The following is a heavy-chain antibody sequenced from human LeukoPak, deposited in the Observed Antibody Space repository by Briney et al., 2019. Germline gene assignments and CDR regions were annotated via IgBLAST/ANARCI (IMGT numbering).Heavy chain of an antibody. Sequence: GGSLRLSCEVSGFTFSSYWMYWVRQAPGKGLVRVSRISGDGSSTSYADSVKGRFTISRDNAKNTLYLQMNSLIAEETAVYYCARSRGSYSPGAFDYWGQGTLVTVSS. V-gene: IGHV3-74*01. J-gene: IGHJ4*02. CDR3: ARSRGSYSPGAFDY. CDR1: GFTFSSYW. D-gene: IGHD1-26*01. CDR2: ISGDGSST.